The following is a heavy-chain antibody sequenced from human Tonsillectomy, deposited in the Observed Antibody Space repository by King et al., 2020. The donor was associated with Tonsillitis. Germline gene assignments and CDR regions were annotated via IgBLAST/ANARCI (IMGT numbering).Heavy chain of an antibody. CDR2: ISGGGGST. CDR1: GFTFSSYA. V-gene: IGHV3-23*04. D-gene: IGHD3-22*01. CDR3: AKDRGDSSGYHSDY. Sequence: VQLVESGGGLVQPGGSLRLSCAASGFTFSSYAMSWVRQAPGKGLEWVSAISGGGGSTYYADSVKGRFTISRDNSKNTLYLQMNSLRAEDTALYYCAKDRGDSSGYHSDYWGQGTLVTVSS. J-gene: IGHJ4*02.